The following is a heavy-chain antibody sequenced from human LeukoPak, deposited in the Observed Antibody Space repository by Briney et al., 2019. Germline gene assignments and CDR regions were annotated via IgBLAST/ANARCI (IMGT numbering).Heavy chain of an antibody. V-gene: IGHV1-18*01. J-gene: IGHJ4*02. CDR1: GGTFSSYA. CDR2: ISAYNGNT. D-gene: IGHD4-11*01. Sequence: SSVKVSCKASGGTFSSYAISWVRQAPGQGLEWMGWISAYNGNTNYAQKLQGRVTMTTDTSTSTAYMELRSLRSDDTAVYYCARVSTVPDYWGQGTLVTVSS. CDR3: ARVSTVPDY.